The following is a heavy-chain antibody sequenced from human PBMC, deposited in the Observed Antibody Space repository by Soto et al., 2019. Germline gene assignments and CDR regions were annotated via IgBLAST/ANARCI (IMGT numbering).Heavy chain of an antibody. CDR1: GVSIHNSHSF. D-gene: IGHD2-21*01. CDR2: VYYSGGA. V-gene: IGHV4-39*01. J-gene: IGHJ5*01. Sequence: SETLSLTCTVSGVSIHNSHSFWGWIRQPPGKGLEFIGTVYYSGGAHYNSSLKSRVTISVDTANNQVSLRMRSLTAADTAVYYCGRVVEGATRHTDLDSWGQVTLVTVSS. CDR3: GRVVEGATRHTDLDS.